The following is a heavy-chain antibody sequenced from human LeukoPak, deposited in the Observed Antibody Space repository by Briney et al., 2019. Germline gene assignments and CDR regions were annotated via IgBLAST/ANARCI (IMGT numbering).Heavy chain of an antibody. V-gene: IGHV1-3*01. Sequence: ASVKVSCKASGYTFTSYAMHWVRQAPGQRLEWMGWINAGNGNTKYSQKFQGRVTITRDTSASTAYMELSSLRSEDTAVYYCARRQQLNEDAFDIWGQGTMVTVSS. CDR1: GYTFTSYA. CDR2: INAGNGNT. D-gene: IGHD6-13*01. J-gene: IGHJ3*02. CDR3: ARRQQLNEDAFDI.